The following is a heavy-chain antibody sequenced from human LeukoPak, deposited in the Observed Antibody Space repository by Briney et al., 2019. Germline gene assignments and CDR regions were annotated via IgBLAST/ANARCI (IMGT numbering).Heavy chain of an antibody. CDR3: AKDMGGSGRNWASNWFDP. CDR2: ISPDGGRS. CDR1: GFTFGDYP. Sequence: GGSLRLSCAASGFTFGDYPMHWIRQTPGQGLEWVSLISPDGGRSFQADSVRGRFTISRDNSKNSLYLQMNSLRSEDTALYYCAKDMGGSGRNWASNWFDPWGQGTLVTVSS. D-gene: IGHD1-26*01. J-gene: IGHJ5*02. V-gene: IGHV3-43*02.